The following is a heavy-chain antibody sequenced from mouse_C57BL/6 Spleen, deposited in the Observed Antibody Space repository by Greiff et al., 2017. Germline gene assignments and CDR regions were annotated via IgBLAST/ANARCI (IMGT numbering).Heavy chain of an antibody. J-gene: IGHJ3*01. CDR1: GYTFTSYW. V-gene: IGHV1-52*01. CDR3: ARGDGYFGFAY. Sequence: VQLQQPGAELVRPGSSVKLSCKASGYTFTSYWMHWVKQRPIQGLEWIGNIDPSDSETHYNQKFKDKATLTVDKSSSTAYMQLSSLTSEDSAVYYCARGDGYFGFAYWGQGTLVTVSA. D-gene: IGHD2-3*01. CDR2: IDPSDSET.